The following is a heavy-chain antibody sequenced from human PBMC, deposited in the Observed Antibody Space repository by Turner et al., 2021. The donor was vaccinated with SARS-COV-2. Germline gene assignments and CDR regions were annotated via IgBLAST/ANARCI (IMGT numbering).Heavy chain of an antibody. CDR2: ISPGGGER. V-gene: IGHV3-33*02. CDR1: GFYFNHYG. D-gene: IGHD3-22*01. Sequence: VQLVESGGGVVQPGTSMSLSCAASGFYFNHYGIQWVRQAPGKGLEWVAHISPGGGERYYPDSVKGRFTISRDDSRNTVFLQMNTLTAGDTAVYYCARDSDGSGCLSSLDVWGQGTLVTVSS. CDR3: ARDSDGSGCLSSLDV. J-gene: IGHJ4*02.